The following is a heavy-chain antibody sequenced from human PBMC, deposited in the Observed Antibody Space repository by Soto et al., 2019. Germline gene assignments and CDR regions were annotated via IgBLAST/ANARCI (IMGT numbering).Heavy chain of an antibody. J-gene: IGHJ4*02. D-gene: IGHD1-26*01. Sequence: PGGSLRLSCAASGFSFNTYEMNWVRQAPGKGLEWVSYISSSGSTIYYADSVKGRFTVSRDNGKNSLYLQMNSLRAEDTAVYYCAYGGSCDYWGQGIQVTVSS. V-gene: IGHV3-48*03. CDR3: AYGGSCDY. CDR1: GFSFNTYE. CDR2: ISSSGSTI.